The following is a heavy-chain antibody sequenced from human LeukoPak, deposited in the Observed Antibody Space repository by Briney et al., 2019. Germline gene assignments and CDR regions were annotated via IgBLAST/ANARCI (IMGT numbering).Heavy chain of an antibody. D-gene: IGHD4/OR15-4a*01. CDR2: ISGSDSKT. J-gene: IGHJ4*02. CDR3: AKDAANYPFFFDY. Sequence: GGSLRLSCAASGFALSSYAMTWVRQAPGMGLEWVSSISGSDSKTYYADSVKGRFTISRDNAKNTVYLQMNSLRGEDTATYHCAKDAANYPFFFDYWGQGAPVTVSS. CDR1: GFALSSYA. V-gene: IGHV3-23*01.